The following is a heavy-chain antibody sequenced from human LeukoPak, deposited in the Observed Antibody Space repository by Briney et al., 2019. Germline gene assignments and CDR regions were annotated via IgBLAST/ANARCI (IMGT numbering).Heavy chain of an antibody. V-gene: IGHV4-59*01. CDR2: IYYRGST. Sequence: SETLSLTCTVSGGSISSYYWSWIRQPPGKGLEWIGYIYYRGSTNYNPSLKSRVTMSVDTSKNQFSLKLSSVTAADTAVYYCARGTPHYSNYNYYCMDVWGKGTTVTVSS. J-gene: IGHJ6*03. CDR3: ARGTPHYSNYNYYCMDV. D-gene: IGHD4-11*01. CDR1: GGSISSYY.